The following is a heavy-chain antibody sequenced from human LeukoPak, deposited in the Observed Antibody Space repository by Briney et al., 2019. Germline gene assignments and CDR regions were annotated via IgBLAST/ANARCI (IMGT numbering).Heavy chain of an antibody. V-gene: IGHV3-23*01. D-gene: IGHD3-10*01. CDR2: LSGGGDNT. Sequence: GGSLRLSCAASGFTLSSYAMSWVRQAPGKGLEWVSGLSGGGDNTYYADSVKGRFTISRDNSKNTLYLQMNSLRAEDTAVYYCARVQITMVMRGAFDIWGQGTMVTVSS. J-gene: IGHJ3*02. CDR1: GFTLSSYA. CDR3: ARVQITMVMRGAFDI.